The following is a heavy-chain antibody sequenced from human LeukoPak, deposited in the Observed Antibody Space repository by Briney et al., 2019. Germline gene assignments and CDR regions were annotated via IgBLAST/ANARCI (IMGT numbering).Heavy chain of an antibody. CDR3: ARFNRAGSGFDWFDP. J-gene: IGHJ5*02. V-gene: IGHV1-46*01. D-gene: IGHD6-19*01. CDR2: INPSGGST. Sequence: GASVKVSCKASGYTFTSYYVHWVRQAPGQGLEWMGIINPSGGSTSYAQKFQGRVTMTRDTSTSTVYMELSSLRSEDTAVYYCARFNRAGSGFDWFDPWGQGTLVTVSS. CDR1: GYTFTSYY.